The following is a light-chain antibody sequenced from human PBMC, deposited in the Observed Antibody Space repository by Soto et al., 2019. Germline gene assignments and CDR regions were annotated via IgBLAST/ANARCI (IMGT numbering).Light chain of an antibody. Sequence: EIVMTQSPATLSVSPGERATLSCRASQSVSSTLAWYQQRPGQAPRLLIYDASTRATGIPARFSGSGSGTEFTLTISSLQSEDFAVYYCRQYNNWPRTFGQGTKVDIK. CDR1: QSVSST. J-gene: IGKJ1*01. V-gene: IGKV3-15*01. CDR3: RQYNNWPRT. CDR2: DAS.